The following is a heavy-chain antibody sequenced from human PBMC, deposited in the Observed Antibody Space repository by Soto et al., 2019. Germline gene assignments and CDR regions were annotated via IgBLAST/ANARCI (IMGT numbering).Heavy chain of an antibody. D-gene: IGHD4-17*01. J-gene: IGHJ6*02. V-gene: IGHV5-51*01. CDR2: IYPGDSDT. Sequence: GESLKISCKGSGYSFTSYWIGWVRQMPGKGLEWMGIIYPGDSDTSYSPSFQGQVTISADKSISTAYLQWSSLKASDTAMYYCARHYPTVSDGMDVWGQGTTVTVSS. CDR3: ARHYPTVSDGMDV. CDR1: GYSFTSYW.